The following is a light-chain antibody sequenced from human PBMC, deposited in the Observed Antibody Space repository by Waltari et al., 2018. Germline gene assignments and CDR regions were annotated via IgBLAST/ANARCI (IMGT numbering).Light chain of an antibody. J-gene: IGKJ1*01. V-gene: IGKV1-6*01. CDR2: AAS. CDR3: LQDYNYPRT. CDR1: QDIGND. Sequence: AIQMTQSPSSLSASVGDRVTITCRASQDIGNDLGWYQQKPGEAPKLLIYAASNLQSGVPSKFSGSGSGTDFTLTISSLQPEDFATYYCLQDYNYPRTFGQGTKVEIK.